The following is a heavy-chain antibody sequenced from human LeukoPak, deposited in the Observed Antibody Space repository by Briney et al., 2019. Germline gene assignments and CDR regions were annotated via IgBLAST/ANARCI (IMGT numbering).Heavy chain of an antibody. Sequence: GGSLRLSCAASGFTFSSYSMNWVRQAPGKGLEWVSYINSSSSTIYYADSVKGRFTISRDNAKNSLYLQMNSLRAEDTAVYYCAKEWAARLDRYAFDIWGQGTMVTVSS. CDR1: GFTFSSYS. J-gene: IGHJ3*02. CDR2: INSSSSTI. V-gene: IGHV3-48*04. D-gene: IGHD6-6*01. CDR3: AKEWAARLDRYAFDI.